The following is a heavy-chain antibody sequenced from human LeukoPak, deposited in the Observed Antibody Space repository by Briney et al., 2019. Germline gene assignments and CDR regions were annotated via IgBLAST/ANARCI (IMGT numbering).Heavy chain of an antibody. V-gene: IGHV4-34*01. J-gene: IGHJ4*02. Sequence: PSETLSLTCAVYGGSFSGYYWSWIRQPPGKGLEWIGEINHSGSTNYNPSLKSRVTISVDTSKNQFSLKLSSVTAADTAVYYCARRRPRWLQREGGYYFDYWGQGTLVTVSS. D-gene: IGHD5-24*01. CDR3: ARRRPRWLQREGGYYFDY. CDR2: INHSGST. CDR1: GGSFSGYY.